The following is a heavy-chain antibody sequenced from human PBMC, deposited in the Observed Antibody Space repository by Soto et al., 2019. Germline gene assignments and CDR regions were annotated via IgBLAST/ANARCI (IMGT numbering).Heavy chain of an antibody. CDR2: IWAHGTDQ. CDR3: GKDIRSGSIDY. CDR1: GYSITNNS. Sequence: GSLRLSCAASGYSITNNSMHWVRQAPGKGLEWVALIWAHGTDQYYADSVKGRFTVSRDTSTNTVYLQMNSLRAEDTARYYCGKDIRSGSIDYWGQGTLVTVSS. V-gene: IGHV3-33*06. J-gene: IGHJ4*02. D-gene: IGHD1-1*01.